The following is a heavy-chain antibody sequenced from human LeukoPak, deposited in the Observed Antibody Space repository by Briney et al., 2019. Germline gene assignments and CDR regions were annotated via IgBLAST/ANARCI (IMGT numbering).Heavy chain of an antibody. J-gene: IGHJ4*02. CDR1: GFTFSSYG. V-gene: IGHV3-30*02. CDR3: AKPKVAGTVDFDY. Sequence: GGSLRLSCAASGFTFSSYGMHWVRQAPGKGLERVAFIRYDGSNKYYADSVKGRFTISRDNSKNTLYLQMNSLRAEDTAVYYCAKPKVAGTVDFDYWGQGTLVTVSS. CDR2: IRYDGSNK. D-gene: IGHD6-19*01.